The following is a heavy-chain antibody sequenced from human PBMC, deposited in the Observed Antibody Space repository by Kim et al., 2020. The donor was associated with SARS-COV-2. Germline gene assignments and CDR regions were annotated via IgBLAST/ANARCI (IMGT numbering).Heavy chain of an antibody. V-gene: IGHV3-30*01. J-gene: IGHJ4*02. D-gene: IGHD5-18*01. Sequence: VKGRFTISRDNSKNTLYLQMNSLRAEDTAVYYCASLEIDQYSYGSGGFDYWGQGTLVTVSS. CDR3: ASLEIDQYSYGSGGFDY.